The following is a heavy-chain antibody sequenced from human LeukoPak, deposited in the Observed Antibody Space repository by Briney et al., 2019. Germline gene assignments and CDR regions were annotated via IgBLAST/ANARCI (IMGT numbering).Heavy chain of an antibody. CDR2: INPQSGGT. V-gene: IGHV1-2*02. CDR3: ARDPGYFVDSTVITPYYYMDV. Sequence: GASVKVSCKASGYTFTRYYIHWVRQASGQGLEWMGWINPQSGGTGFAQKYQARVTMTRDTSIKTAYMELSSLRSGDTAVYFCARDPGYFVDSTVITPYYYMDVWGKGTAVTVSS. CDR1: GYTFTRYY. D-gene: IGHD2-15*01. J-gene: IGHJ6*03.